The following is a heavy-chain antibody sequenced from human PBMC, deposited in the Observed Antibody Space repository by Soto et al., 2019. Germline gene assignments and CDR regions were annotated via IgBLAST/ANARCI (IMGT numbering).Heavy chain of an antibody. CDR1: GFTFSNFN. CDR2: ISSSTTTI. J-gene: IGHJ4*02. Sequence: GGSLRLSCTASGFTFSNFNINWVRQAPGKGLEWISYISSSTTTIFYADSVKGRFTISRDNAKNSLYLQMNSLRDEDTAVYYCARETPKYYYDSSAYLGFDSWGQGPLVTASS. D-gene: IGHD3-22*01. V-gene: IGHV3-48*02. CDR3: ARETPKYYYDSSAYLGFDS.